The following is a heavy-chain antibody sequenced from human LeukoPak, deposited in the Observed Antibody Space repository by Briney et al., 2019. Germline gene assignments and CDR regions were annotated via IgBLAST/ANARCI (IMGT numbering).Heavy chain of an antibody. V-gene: IGHV3-21*01. CDR3: ARGSSSWYMDAFDI. J-gene: IGHJ3*02. Sequence: GGSLRLSCAASGFTFSSYAMSWVRQAPGKGLEWVSSISSSSSYIYYADSVKGRFTISRDNAKNSLYLQMNSLRAEDTAVYYCARGSSSWYMDAFDIWGQGTMVTVSS. D-gene: IGHD6-13*01. CDR2: ISSSSSYI. CDR1: GFTFSSYA.